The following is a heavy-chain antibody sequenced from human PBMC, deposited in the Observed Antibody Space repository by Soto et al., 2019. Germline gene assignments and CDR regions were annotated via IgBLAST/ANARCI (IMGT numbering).Heavy chain of an antibody. CDR2: INPNSGGT. Sequence: ASVKVSCKASGYTFTGYYMHWVRQAPGQGLEWMGWINPNSGGTNYAQKFQGSVTMTRDTSISTAYMELSRLRSDDTAVYYCARDPPAGYFDYWGQANLVTVYS. D-gene: IGHD2-2*01. CDR1: GYTFTGYY. CDR3: ARDPPAGYFDY. J-gene: IGHJ4*02. V-gene: IGHV1-2*02.